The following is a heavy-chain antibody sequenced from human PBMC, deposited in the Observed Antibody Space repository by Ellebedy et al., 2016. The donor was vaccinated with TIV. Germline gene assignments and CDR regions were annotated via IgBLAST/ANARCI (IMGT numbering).Heavy chain of an antibody. CDR1: GYTFTSYA. J-gene: IGHJ3*01. CDR2: INPNSGGT. Sequence: AASVKVSCKASGYTFTSYAMHWVRQAPGQGLEWMGWINPNSGGTNYAQKFQGWVTMTRDTSISTAYMELSRLRSDDTAVYYCARGRGYSFDVCDVWGQGTMVTVSS. D-gene: IGHD5-18*01. V-gene: IGHV1-2*04. CDR3: ARGRGYSFDVCDV.